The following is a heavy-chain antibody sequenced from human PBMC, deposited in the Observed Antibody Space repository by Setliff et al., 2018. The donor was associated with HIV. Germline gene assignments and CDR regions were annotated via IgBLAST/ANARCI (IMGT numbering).Heavy chain of an antibody. CDR2: INSDGTEK. CDR1: AFSFNNYY. V-gene: IGHV3-7*01. Sequence: PGGSLRLSCIASAFSFNNYYMTWVRQAPGKGLEWVANINSDGTEKNYADSVRGRFTISRDNSKNSMYLQMNSLRAEDTAIYYCARKFRPGHGVDVWGQGTTVTVSS. J-gene: IGHJ6*02. D-gene: IGHD3-10*01. CDR3: ARKFRPGHGVDV.